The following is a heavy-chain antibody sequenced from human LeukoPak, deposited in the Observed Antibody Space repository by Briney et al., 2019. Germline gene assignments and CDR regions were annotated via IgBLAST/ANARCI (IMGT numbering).Heavy chain of an antibody. V-gene: IGHV1-2*02. CDR1: GYTFTYYY. J-gene: IGHJ3*02. D-gene: IGHD2-15*01. CDR2: INPNTGGT. CDR3: TRGGSASYSPYQSVFDI. Sequence: ASVKVSCKASGYTFTYYYIHWVRQAPGQGVGWMGWINPNTGGTNFAQKFQGRVTLIRDTSIKTAYMDLTKLRPDDTAFYYCTRGGSASYSPYQSVFDIWGQGTLVTVSS.